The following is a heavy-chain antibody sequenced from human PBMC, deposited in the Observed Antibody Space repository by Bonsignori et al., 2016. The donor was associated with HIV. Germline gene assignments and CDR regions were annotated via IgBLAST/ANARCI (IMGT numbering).Heavy chain of an antibody. CDR2: INPSGGST. J-gene: IGHJ4*02. V-gene: IGHV1-46*01. Sequence: WVRQAPGQGLEWMGIINPSGGSTSYAQKFQGRVTMTRDTSTSTVYMELSSLRSEDTAVYYCARGDYGSGSYSLFDYWGQGTLVTVSS. CDR3: ARGDYGSGSYSLFDY. D-gene: IGHD3-10*01.